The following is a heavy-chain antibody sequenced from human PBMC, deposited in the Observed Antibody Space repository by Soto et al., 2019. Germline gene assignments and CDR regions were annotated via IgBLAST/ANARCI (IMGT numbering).Heavy chain of an antibody. V-gene: IGHV5-51*01. Sequence: LGESLKISCKGSGYSFTSYWIGWVRQMPGKGLEWMGIINSGDSDTKYSPSFQGQVTISADKSISTAYLQWSSLKASDTAVYYCARLDCSTTRCYTGYYYYGMDVWGQGTTVTVSS. D-gene: IGHD2-2*02. CDR2: INSGDSDT. CDR1: GYSFTSYW. CDR3: ARLDCSTTRCYTGYYYYGMDV. J-gene: IGHJ6*02.